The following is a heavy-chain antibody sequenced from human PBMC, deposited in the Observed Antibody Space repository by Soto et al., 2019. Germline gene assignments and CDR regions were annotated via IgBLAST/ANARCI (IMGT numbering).Heavy chain of an antibody. D-gene: IGHD2-15*01. CDR1: GYTLTELS. Sequence: GASVKVSCKVSGYTLTELSMHWVRQAPGKGLEWMGGFDPEDGETIYAQKFQGRVTMTEDTSTDTAYMELSSLRSEDTAVYYCATSAPDIVVVVAATPGAPYYYGMDVWGQGTTVTVSS. V-gene: IGHV1-24*01. CDR2: FDPEDGET. CDR3: ATSAPDIVVVVAATPGAPYYYGMDV. J-gene: IGHJ6*02.